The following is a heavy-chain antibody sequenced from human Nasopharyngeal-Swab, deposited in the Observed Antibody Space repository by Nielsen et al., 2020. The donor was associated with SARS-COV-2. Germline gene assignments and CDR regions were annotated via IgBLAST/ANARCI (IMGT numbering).Heavy chain of an antibody. J-gene: IGHJ4*02. CDR3: ARDGRTGDLVDY. CDR1: GFTFSSYW. V-gene: IGHV3-7*01. Sequence: WGSLRLSCAASGFTFSSYWLSWVRQAPGKGLEWVANIKQDGSEKYYVDSVKGRFTISRDNAKNSLYLQMNSLRAEDTAVYYCARDGRTGDLVDYWGQGTLVTVSS. CDR2: IKQDGSEK. D-gene: IGHD7-27*01.